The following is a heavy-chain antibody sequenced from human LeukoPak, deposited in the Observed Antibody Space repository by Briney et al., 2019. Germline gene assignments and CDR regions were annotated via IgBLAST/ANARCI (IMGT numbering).Heavy chain of an antibody. V-gene: IGHV3-30-3*01. CDR3: ARDGVIDYYDSSGYYWDFDY. CDR2: ISYDGSNK. D-gene: IGHD3-22*01. CDR1: GFTFSSYA. Sequence: GGSLRLSCVASGFTFSSYAMHWVRQAPGKGLEWVAVISYDGSNKYYADSVKGRFTISRDNSKNTLYLQMNSLRAEDTAVYYCARDGVIDYYDSSGYYWDFDYWGQGTLVTVSS. J-gene: IGHJ4*02.